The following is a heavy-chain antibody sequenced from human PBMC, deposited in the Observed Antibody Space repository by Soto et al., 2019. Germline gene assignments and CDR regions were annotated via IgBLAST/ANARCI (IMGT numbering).Heavy chain of an antibody. V-gene: IGHV1-69*13. CDR1: RGTFSSYA. Sequence: SSVKVSCKASRGTFSSYAMSWVRQSSGQGLEWMGGMIPIFGTANYAQKFQGRVTITEDEXKSTAPRELSSPRSEATAGYYCASPVVRGVVGSSQRALWYFDYWG. CDR2: MIPIFGTA. J-gene: IGHJ4*01. CDR3: ASPVVRGVVGSSQRALWYFDY. D-gene: IGHD3-10*01.